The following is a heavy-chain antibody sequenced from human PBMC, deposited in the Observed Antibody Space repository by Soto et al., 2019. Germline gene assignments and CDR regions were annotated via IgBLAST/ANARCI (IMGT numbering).Heavy chain of an antibody. V-gene: IGHV4-59*01. D-gene: IGHD1-26*01. Sequence: QVQLQESGPGLVKPSETLSLTCTVSGGSISSYYWSWIRQPPGKGLEWIGYIYYSGSTNYNPSLKSRVTISVDTSKNQFSLKLISVTAADTAVYYCARAMRGSYLRYFDYWCQGTLVTVSS. CDR1: GGSISSYY. CDR3: ARAMRGSYLRYFDY. J-gene: IGHJ4*02. CDR2: IYYSGST.